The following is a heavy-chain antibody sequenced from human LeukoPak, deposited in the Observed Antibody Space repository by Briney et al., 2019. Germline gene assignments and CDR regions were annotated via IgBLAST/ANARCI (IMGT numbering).Heavy chain of an antibody. V-gene: IGHV3-53*01. D-gene: IGHD6-13*01. J-gene: IGHJ6*02. CDR3: ARVRSSSWYVTLYYYGMDV. Sequence: GGSLRLSCAASGFTVSSNYMSWVRQAPGKGLEWVSVIYSGGSTYYADSVKGRFTISRDNSKNTLYLQMNSLRAEDTAVYYCARVRSSSWYVTLYYYGMDVWGQGTTVTVSS. CDR1: GFTVSSNY. CDR2: IYSGGST.